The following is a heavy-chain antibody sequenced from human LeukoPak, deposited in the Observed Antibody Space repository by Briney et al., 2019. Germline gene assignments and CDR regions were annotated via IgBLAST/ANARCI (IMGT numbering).Heavy chain of an antibody. V-gene: IGHV1-2*02. Sequence: ASVKVSCKASGYTFTAYSMHWVRQAPGQGLEWMGWINPDNGATNYAQKFQGRVTMTRDMSISTAYMELSRLRSDDTAVYYCARDPSNSGYDYLYYFDYWGQGTLVTVSS. J-gene: IGHJ4*02. CDR3: ARDPSNSGYDYLYYFDY. CDR2: INPDNGAT. CDR1: GYTFTAYS. D-gene: IGHD5-12*01.